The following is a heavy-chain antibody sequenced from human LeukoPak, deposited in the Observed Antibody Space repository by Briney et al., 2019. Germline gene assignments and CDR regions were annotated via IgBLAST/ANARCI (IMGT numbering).Heavy chain of an antibody. CDR1: GYSITSGYY. J-gene: IGHJ6*03. CDR2: IYHSGST. CDR3: ARGADMDV. V-gene: IGHV4-38-2*02. Sequence: SETLSLTCTVSGYSITSGYYWGWIRQPPGKGLEWIGSIYHSGSTFYNPSLKSRVTISVDTSKNQFSLKLSSVTAADTAVYYCARGADMDVWGKGTTVTVSS.